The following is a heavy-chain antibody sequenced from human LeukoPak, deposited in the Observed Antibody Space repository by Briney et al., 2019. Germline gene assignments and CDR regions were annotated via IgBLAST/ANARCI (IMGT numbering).Heavy chain of an antibody. CDR1: GFTFSDYR. D-gene: IGHD6-25*01. Sequence: GGSLRLSCAASGFTFSDYRMTWVRQAPGKGLQWVATIEKDGSDKYYMDSVTGRFTISRDNAKTSLSLQMNSLGAEDTALYYCARLSGFTETSHFDYWGQGTLVTVSS. V-gene: IGHV3-7*01. CDR3: ARLSGFTETSHFDY. CDR2: IEKDGSDK. J-gene: IGHJ4*02.